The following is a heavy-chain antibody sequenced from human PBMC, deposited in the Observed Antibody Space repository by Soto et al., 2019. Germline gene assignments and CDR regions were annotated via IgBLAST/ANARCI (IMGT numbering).Heavy chain of an antibody. CDR2: ISGSGGSP. J-gene: IGHJ4*02. D-gene: IGHD2-2*01. V-gene: IGHV3-23*01. CDR1: GFTFRTYT. Sequence: GGSLRLSCAASGFTFRTYTMSWVRQAPGKGLEWVSAISGSGGSPSYADSVQGRFTISRDNPKNTLYLQMNSLRAEDTAMYYCAKARCSTTNCYVPDYWGQGTLVTVSS. CDR3: AKARCSTTNCYVPDY.